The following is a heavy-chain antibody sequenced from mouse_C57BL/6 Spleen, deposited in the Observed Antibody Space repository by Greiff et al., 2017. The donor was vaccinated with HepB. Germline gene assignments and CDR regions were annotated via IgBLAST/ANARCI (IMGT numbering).Heavy chain of an antibody. CDR2: IDPSDSYT. D-gene: IGHD3-2*02. J-gene: IGHJ3*01. CDR3: ASWDSSGYGDY. V-gene: IGHV1-69*01. CDR1: GYTFTSYW. Sequence: LQQPGAELVMPGASVKLSCKASGYTFTSYWMHWVKQRPGQGLEWIGEIDPSDSYTNYNQKFKGKSTLTVDKSSSTAYMQLSSLTSEDSAVYYCASWDSSGYGDYWGQGTLVTVSA.